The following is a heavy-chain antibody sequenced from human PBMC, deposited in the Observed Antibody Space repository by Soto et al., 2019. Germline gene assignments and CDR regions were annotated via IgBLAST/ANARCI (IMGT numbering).Heavy chain of an antibody. Sequence: VASVKVSCKASGYTFTSYGISWVRQAPGQGLEWMGWISAYNGDTNYAQSLQGRVTMTTDTSTTTAYMELRSLRSDDTAVYYCATTIGYSYYYYGMDVWGQGTTVTVSS. CDR2: ISAYNGDT. CDR1: GYTFTSYG. D-gene: IGHD5-12*01. J-gene: IGHJ6*02. V-gene: IGHV1-18*01. CDR3: ATTIGYSYYYYGMDV.